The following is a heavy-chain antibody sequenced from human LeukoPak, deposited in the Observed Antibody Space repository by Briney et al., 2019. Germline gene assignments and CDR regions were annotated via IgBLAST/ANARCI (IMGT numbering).Heavy chain of an antibody. CDR2: IFSSGST. J-gene: IGHJ4*02. V-gene: IGHV4-4*07. CDR3: ARDLGSNYVYFDY. D-gene: IGHD1-26*01. Sequence: PSETLSLTCTLSGGSIRSYYWSWIRQPPGKGLEWVGHIFSSGSTNYNPSLKSRVTMSVDTSMRQLSLRLHSVTAADTAVYYCARDLGSNYVYFDYWGQGSLVTVSS. CDR1: GGSIRSYY.